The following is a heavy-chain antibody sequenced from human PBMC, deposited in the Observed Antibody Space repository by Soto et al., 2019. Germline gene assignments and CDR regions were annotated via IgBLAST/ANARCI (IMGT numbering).Heavy chain of an antibody. Sequence: ASVKVSCKASGGTFSSYAISWVRQAPGQGLEWMGGIIPIFGTANYAQKFQGRVTITADKSTSTAYMELSSLRSEDTAVYYCASTIIAAAVTYNWFDPWRQGTLVTVSS. CDR1: GGTFSSYA. V-gene: IGHV1-69*06. J-gene: IGHJ5*02. CDR3: ASTIIAAAVTYNWFDP. CDR2: IIPIFGTA. D-gene: IGHD6-13*01.